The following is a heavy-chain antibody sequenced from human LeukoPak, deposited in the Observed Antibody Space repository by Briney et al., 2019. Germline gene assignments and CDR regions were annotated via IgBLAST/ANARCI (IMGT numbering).Heavy chain of an antibody. Sequence: PSETLSLTCTVSGGSNSSSSYYWGWIRQPPGKGLEWIGYIYHSGSTYYNPSLKSRVTISVDRSKNQFSLKLSSVTAADTAVYYCAREMVNGNWFDPWGQGTLVTVSS. D-gene: IGHD2-8*01. CDR1: GGSNSSSSYY. CDR2: IYHSGST. J-gene: IGHJ5*02. V-gene: IGHV4-39*07. CDR3: AREMVNGNWFDP.